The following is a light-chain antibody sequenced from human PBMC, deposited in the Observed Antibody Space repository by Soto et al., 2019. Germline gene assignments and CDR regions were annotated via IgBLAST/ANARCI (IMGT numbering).Light chain of an antibody. V-gene: IGKV3-15*01. J-gene: IGKJ1*01. Sequence: EKLMTQPPATLPMSPGERATLSCRASQSVSNFLAWYQQKPGQAPRLLIYGASTRATGVPARFSGSGSGTEFTLTISSLQSEDFAVYYCQQYSNWPSWTFGQGTKVDIK. CDR1: QSVSNF. CDR3: QQYSNWPSWT. CDR2: GAS.